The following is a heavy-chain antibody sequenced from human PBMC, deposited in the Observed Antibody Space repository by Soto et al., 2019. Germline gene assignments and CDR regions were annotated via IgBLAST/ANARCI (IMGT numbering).Heavy chain of an antibody. J-gene: IGHJ4*02. V-gene: IGHV1-69*02. CDR3: ARGEITSRSTSENF. Sequence: QGQLVQSGAEVKKPGSSVKVSCKASGGTFSSYTFSWVRQAPGQGLEWMGRIIPLLGVPTIAPKFRGRVTITADKGTTTAYMELNSLRSEDTAVYYCARGEITSRSTSENFWVQGTLVTVST. CDR2: IIPLLGVP. CDR1: GGTFSSYT. D-gene: IGHD5-12*01.